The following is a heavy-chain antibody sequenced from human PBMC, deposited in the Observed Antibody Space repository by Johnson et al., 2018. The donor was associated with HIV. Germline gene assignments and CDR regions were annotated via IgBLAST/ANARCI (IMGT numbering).Heavy chain of an antibody. CDR1: GFTVNSNY. CDR3: ARDHRAYCGGDCYSDAFDI. D-gene: IGHD2-21*02. V-gene: IGHV3-66*02. CDR2: IYSGGST. J-gene: IGHJ3*02. Sequence: VQLVESGGGLVQPGGSLRLSCAASGFTVNSNYMSWVRQAPGKGLEWVSVIYSGGSTYYADSVKGRFTISRENSKNTLYLQMNSLSAEDTAVYYCARDHRAYCGGDCYSDAFDIWGQGTMVTVSS.